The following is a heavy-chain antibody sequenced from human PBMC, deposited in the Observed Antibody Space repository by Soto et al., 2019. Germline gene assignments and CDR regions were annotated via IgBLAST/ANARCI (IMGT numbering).Heavy chain of an antibody. D-gene: IGHD5-18*01. CDR1: GGSISSYY. Sequence: KASETLSLTCTVSGGSISSYYWSWIRQPPGKGLEWIGYIYYSGSTNYNPSLKSRVTISVDTSKNQFSLKLSSVTAADTAVYYCARERWIQDHYYYYYMDVWGKGTTVTVSS. CDR3: ARERWIQDHYYYYYMDV. J-gene: IGHJ6*03. V-gene: IGHV4-59*01. CDR2: IYYSGST.